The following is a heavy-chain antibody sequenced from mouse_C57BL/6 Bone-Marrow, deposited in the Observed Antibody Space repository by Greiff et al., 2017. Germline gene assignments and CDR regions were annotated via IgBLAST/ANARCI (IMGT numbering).Heavy chain of an antibody. Sequence: VQLQESGAELARPGASVKLSCKASGYTFTSYGISWVKQRTGQGLEWIGEIYPRSGNTYYNEKFKGKATLTADKSSSTAYMELRSLTSEDSAVYFCARRGGTEAMDYWGQGTSVTVSS. V-gene: IGHV1-81*01. CDR1: GYTFTSYG. J-gene: IGHJ4*01. CDR2: IYPRSGNT. D-gene: IGHD4-1*01. CDR3: ARRGGTEAMDY.